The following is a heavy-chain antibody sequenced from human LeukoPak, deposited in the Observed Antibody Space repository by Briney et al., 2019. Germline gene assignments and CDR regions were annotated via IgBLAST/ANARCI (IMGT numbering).Heavy chain of an antibody. CDR2: FNANSGAT. CDR1: GYTLTGHH. CDR3: ARDPLDGNYYLDY. V-gene: IGHV1-2*02. D-gene: IGHD5-24*01. J-gene: IGHJ4*02. Sequence: ASVKVSCKASGYTLTGHHVHWVRQAPGQGLEWMGWFNANSGATKYAQEFQGRVTMTRDTSIGTDYMELTSLISDDTAVYYCARDPLDGNYYLDYWGQGTLVTVAS.